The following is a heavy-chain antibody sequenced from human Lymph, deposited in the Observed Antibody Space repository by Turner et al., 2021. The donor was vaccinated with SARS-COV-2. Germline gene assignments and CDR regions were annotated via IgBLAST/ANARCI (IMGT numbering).Heavy chain of an antibody. V-gene: IGHV3-30-3*01. CDR1: EFTFSSYA. D-gene: IGHD1-26*01. CDR2: ISYDGNNI. CDR3: ARDWGGRYTNFDY. J-gene: IGHJ4*02. Sequence: QGQLVASGGGVVEPGRSLRHSCAAPEFTFSSYAMHWVRLAPGKGLGCVALISYDGNNIYYAESVKGRFTISRHNSKNTLFVQMNSLQPEDTAVYYCARDWGGRYTNFDYWGQGTLVTVSS.